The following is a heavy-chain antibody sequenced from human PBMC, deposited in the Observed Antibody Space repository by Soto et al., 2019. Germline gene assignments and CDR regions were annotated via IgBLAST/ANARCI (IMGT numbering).Heavy chain of an antibody. D-gene: IGHD3-10*01. V-gene: IGHV1-3*01. J-gene: IGHJ6*02. CDR1: GYTFTSYA. CDR3: ARDSPQMVRGADLYYYYGMDV. CDR2: INAGNGNT. Sequence: QVQLVQSGAEVKKPGASVKVSCKASGYTFTSYAMHWVRQAPGQRLEWMGWINAGNGNTKYSQKFQGRVTITRDTSASTAYMELSSLRSEDTAVYYCARDSPQMVRGADLYYYYGMDVWGQGTTVTVSS.